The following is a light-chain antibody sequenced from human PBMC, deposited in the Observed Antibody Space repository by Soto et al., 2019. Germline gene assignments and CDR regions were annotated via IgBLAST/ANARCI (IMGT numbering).Light chain of an antibody. CDR2: AAS. Sequence: DIQMTQSPSSLSASVGDSVTITCRASQDISNYLAWYQQKPGKVPKLLIYAASTLQSGVPSRFSVSGSGTDFTLTISSLQPEDVATYYCQKLDSAPFTFGPGTKVDIK. CDR1: QDISNY. V-gene: IGKV1-27*01. CDR3: QKLDSAPFT. J-gene: IGKJ3*01.